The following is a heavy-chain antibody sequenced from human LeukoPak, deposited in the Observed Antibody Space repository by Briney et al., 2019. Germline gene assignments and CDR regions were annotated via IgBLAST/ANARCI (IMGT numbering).Heavy chain of an antibody. CDR3: ARGSGSYGYRPLDY. J-gene: IGHJ4*02. V-gene: IGHV3-7*04. CDR2: IKQDGSEK. D-gene: IGHD5-18*01. Sequence: GGSLRLSWAASGFTFSSYWMSWVRQAPGKGLEWVANIKQDGSEKYYVDSVKGRFTISRDNAKNSLYLQMNSLRAEDTAVYYCARGSGSYGYRPLDYWGQGTLVTVSS. CDR1: GFTFSSYW.